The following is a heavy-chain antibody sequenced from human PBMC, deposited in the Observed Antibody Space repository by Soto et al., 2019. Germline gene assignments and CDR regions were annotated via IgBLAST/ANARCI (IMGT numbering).Heavy chain of an antibody. CDR1: GYSFTSYW. J-gene: IGHJ6*02. CDR3: ARQDIVANGGYFYYYYGMDV. D-gene: IGHD5-12*01. V-gene: IGHV5-10-1*01. CDR2: IDPSDSYT. Sequence: ESLKISCKGSGYSFTSYWISWVRQMPGKGLEWMGRIDPSDSYTNYSPSFQGHVTISADKSISTAYLQWSSLKASDTAMYYCARQDIVANGGYFYYYYGMDVWGQGTTVTVS.